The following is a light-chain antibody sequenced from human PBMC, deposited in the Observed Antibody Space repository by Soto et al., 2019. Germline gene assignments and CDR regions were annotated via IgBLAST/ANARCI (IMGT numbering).Light chain of an antibody. Sequence: IVLTQSPGTLSLSPGERATLSCXASQPITXRYLAWYQHQPGQAPRLLIYRTFARAPGIPDRFSGGGSGTDFTLTISRLEREDFAVYYCQQYDTSPPTFGQGTRLDI. V-gene: IGKV3-20*01. CDR3: QQYDTSPPT. CDR1: QPITXRY. J-gene: IGKJ5*01. CDR2: RTF.